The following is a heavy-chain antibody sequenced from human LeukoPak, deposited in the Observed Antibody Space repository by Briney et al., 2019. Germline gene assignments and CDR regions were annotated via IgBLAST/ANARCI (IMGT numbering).Heavy chain of an antibody. CDR3: AREYSSSCWFDP. D-gene: IGHD6-13*01. CDR1: GGSISSGGYS. Sequence: SQTLSLTCAVSGGSISSGGYSWSWIRQPPGKGLEWIGYIYHSGSTYYNPSLKSRVTISVDRSKDQFSLKLSPVTAADTAVYYCAREYSSSCWFDPWGQGTLVTVSS. V-gene: IGHV4-30-2*01. J-gene: IGHJ5*02. CDR2: IYHSGST.